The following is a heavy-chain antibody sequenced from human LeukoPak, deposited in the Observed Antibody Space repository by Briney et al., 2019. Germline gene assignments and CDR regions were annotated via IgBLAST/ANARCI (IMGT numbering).Heavy chain of an antibody. Sequence: PGGSLRLSCAASGFTLSTYWMHWVRRAPGKGLVWVSRVNGDGTSTTYADSVKGRFTISRDNAKNTLYLQMDSLRAEDTAVYYCARGPRYSFGSAFDYWGQRTLVTVSS. J-gene: IGHJ4*02. D-gene: IGHD5-18*01. CDR3: ARGPRYSFGSAFDY. CDR2: VNGDGTST. CDR1: GFTLSTYW. V-gene: IGHV3-74*01.